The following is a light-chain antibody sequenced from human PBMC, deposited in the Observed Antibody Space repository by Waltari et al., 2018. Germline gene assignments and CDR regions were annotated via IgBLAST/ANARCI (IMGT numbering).Light chain of an antibody. CDR3: QQYNSWPLT. CDR2: GAS. Sequence: EIVMTQSPATLSVYPGERATLSCRASQSVSNNLAWFQHKPGQAPRTLIYGASTRAAGIPARFSGSGSGADFTLTISSLQSEDFALYYCQQYNSWPLTFGGGTKVEIK. CDR1: QSVSNN. V-gene: IGKV3-15*01. J-gene: IGKJ4*01.